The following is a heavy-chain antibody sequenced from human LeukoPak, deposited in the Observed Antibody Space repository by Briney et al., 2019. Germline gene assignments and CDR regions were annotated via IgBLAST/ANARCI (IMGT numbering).Heavy chain of an antibody. CDR3: ARLSGYSSGLEYYYGMDV. CDR1: GYSFTSYW. J-gene: IGHJ6*02. V-gene: IGHV5-51*01. Sequence: RGESLKISCKGSGYSFTSYWIGWVRQMPGKGLEWMGIIYPGDSDARYSPSFQGQVTISADKSISTAYLQWSSLKASDTAMYYCARLSGYSSGLEYYYGMDVWGQGTTVTVSS. D-gene: IGHD6-19*01. CDR2: IYPGDSDA.